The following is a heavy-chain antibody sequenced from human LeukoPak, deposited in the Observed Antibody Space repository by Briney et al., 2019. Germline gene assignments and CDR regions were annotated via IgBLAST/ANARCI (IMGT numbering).Heavy chain of an antibody. CDR2: IWYDGSNK. J-gene: IGHJ4*02. CDR3: ARDHDYGGNSPFDY. V-gene: IGHV3-33*01. Sequence: GKSLILSCAASGFTFSSYVMHWVRQAPGKGLEWVAVIWYDGSNKYYADSVKGRFTISRDNSKNTLYLQMNSLRAEDTAVYYCARDHDYGGNSPFDYWGQGTLVTVSS. CDR1: GFTFSSYV. D-gene: IGHD4-23*01.